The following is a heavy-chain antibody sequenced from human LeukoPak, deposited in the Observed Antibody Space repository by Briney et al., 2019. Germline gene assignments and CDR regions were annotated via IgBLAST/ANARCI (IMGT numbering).Heavy chain of an antibody. Sequence: GGSLRLSCTASGFTLSSYSMNWVRQAPGKGLEWVSYISSSSSAIYYADSVKGRFTISRDNAKNSLYLQMGSLRADDTAVYYCARDPDFWSGYNQPYYFDYWGQGTLVTVSS. CDR3: ARDPDFWSGYNQPYYFDY. V-gene: IGHV3-48*01. CDR2: ISSSSSAI. D-gene: IGHD3-3*01. CDR1: GFTLSSYS. J-gene: IGHJ4*02.